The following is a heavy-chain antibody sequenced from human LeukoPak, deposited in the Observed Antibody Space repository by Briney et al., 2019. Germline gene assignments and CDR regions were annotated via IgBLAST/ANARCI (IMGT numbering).Heavy chain of an antibody. CDR2: IYESGTT. V-gene: IGHV4-34*01. Sequence: SETLSLTCAVYGESLNSYYWSWVRQPPGEGLEWIGEIYESGTTKYNPSLKSRVAISMVPSKQQFSLRLSSVTAADTAAYYCARGAWATRLASWGLGTPVIVSS. D-gene: IGHD2-15*01. J-gene: IGHJ4*02. CDR3: ARGAWATRLAS. CDR1: GESLNSYY.